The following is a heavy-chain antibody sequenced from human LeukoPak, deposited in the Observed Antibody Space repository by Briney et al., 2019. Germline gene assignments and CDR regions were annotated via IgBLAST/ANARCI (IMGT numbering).Heavy chain of an antibody. CDR2: IIPIFGIA. CDR3: ATDSSGYPFDY. D-gene: IGHD3-22*01. J-gene: IGHJ4*02. CDR1: GGTFSSYA. V-gene: IGHV1-69*04. Sequence: SVKVSCKASGGTFSSYAISWVRQAPGQGLEWMGRIIPIFGIANYAQKFQGRVTITADKSTSTAYMELSSLRSEDTAVYYSATDSSGYPFDYWGQGTLVTVSS.